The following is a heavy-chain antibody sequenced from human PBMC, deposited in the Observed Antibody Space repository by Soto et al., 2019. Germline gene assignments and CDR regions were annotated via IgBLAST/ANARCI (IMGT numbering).Heavy chain of an antibody. D-gene: IGHD2-15*01. Sequence: GGSLRLSCAASGFTVSSNYMSWFRQAPGKGLEWVSVIYSGGSTYYADSVKGRFTISRDNSKNTLYLQMNSLRAEDTAVYYCARWVVAAPHGMDVWGQGTTVTVSS. CDR3: ARWVVAAPHGMDV. J-gene: IGHJ6*02. V-gene: IGHV3-53*01. CDR1: GFTVSSNY. CDR2: IYSGGST.